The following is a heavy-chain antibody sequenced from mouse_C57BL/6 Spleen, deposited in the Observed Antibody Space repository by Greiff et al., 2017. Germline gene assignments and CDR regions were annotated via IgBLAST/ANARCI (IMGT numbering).Heavy chain of an antibody. J-gene: IGHJ4*01. Sequence: QVQLQQSGAELVRPGASVTLSCKASGYTFTDYEMHWVKQTPVDGLEWIGAIDPETGGTAYNQKFKGKAILTADKSSSTAYMELRSLTSEDSAVYYCTRDRYYGSSSRAMDYWGQGTSVTVSS. V-gene: IGHV1-15*01. CDR3: TRDRYYGSSSRAMDY. CDR1: GYTFTDYE. D-gene: IGHD1-1*01. CDR2: IDPETGGT.